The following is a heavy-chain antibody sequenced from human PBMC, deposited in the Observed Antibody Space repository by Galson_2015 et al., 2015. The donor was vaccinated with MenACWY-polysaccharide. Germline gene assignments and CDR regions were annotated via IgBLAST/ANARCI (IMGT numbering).Heavy chain of an antibody. J-gene: IGHJ4*02. D-gene: IGHD1-1*01. CDR2: IDWDNDK. V-gene: IGHV2-70*11. CDR3: ARLQCGTGKFYFDN. CDR1: GFSLTTSGLC. Sequence: LRLSCAASGFSLTTSGLCVSWIRQPPGKALEWLARIDWDNDKYYNTSLKTRLTISKDTSTNQVVLIMTNMDPVDTATYYCARLQCGTGKFYFDNWGQGTLVTVSS.